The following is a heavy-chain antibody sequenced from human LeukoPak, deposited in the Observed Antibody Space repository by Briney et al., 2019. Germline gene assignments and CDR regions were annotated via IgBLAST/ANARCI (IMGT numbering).Heavy chain of an antibody. CDR3: ARNGYYCLDY. V-gene: IGHV4-34*01. D-gene: IGHD3-22*01. Sequence: SETLSLTCTVSGGSISSYYWSWIRQPPGKGLEWFGEIHPTGSTNYNPSLKSRVTISLDKSKNQFSLRLSSVTAADTAVYYCARNGYYCLDYWGQGTLVTVSS. J-gene: IGHJ4*02. CDR2: IHPTGST. CDR1: GGSISSYY.